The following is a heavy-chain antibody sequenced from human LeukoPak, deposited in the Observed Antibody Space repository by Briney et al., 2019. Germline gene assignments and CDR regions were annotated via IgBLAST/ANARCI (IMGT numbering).Heavy chain of an antibody. CDR2: IYYSGST. D-gene: IGHD3-22*01. J-gene: IGHJ5*02. CDR1: GGSISSSSHY. CDR3: ARRRAEYDSSAYYYVWFDP. Sequence: SETLSLTCTVSGGSISSSSHYWGWIRQPPGKGLEWIGSIYYSGSTYYNPSLKSRVTISVDTSKNQFSLKLSSVTAEDTAVYYCARRRAEYDSSAYYYVWFDPWGQGTLVTVSS. V-gene: IGHV4-39*01.